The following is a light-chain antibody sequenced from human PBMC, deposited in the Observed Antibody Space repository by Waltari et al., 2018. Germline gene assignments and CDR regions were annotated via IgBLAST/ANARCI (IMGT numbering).Light chain of an antibody. CDR1: QSVSAY. J-gene: IGKJ1*01. V-gene: IGKV3-11*01. CDR2: DAS. Sequence: DIVLTQSPATLSLSPGERATPSCRASQSVSAYLAWYQQKPGQAPRLLIYDASNRATGIPARFSGSGSGTDFTLTISSLEPEDFAVYYCQQRSNWPSWTFGQGTKVEIK. CDR3: QQRSNWPSWT.